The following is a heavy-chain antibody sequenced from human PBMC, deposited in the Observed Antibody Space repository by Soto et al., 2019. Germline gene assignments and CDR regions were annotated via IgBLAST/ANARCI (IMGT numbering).Heavy chain of an antibody. CDR3: ARAAAPYSSPSKVRLDY. D-gene: IGHD6-13*01. Sequence: GGSLRLSCAASGFTFSSYAMHWVRQAPGKGLEWVAVISYDGSNKYYADSVKGRFTISRDNSKNTLYLQMNSLRAEDTAVYYCARAAAPYSSPSKVRLDYWGQGTLVTVSS. V-gene: IGHV3-30-3*01. J-gene: IGHJ4*02. CDR1: GFTFSSYA. CDR2: ISYDGSNK.